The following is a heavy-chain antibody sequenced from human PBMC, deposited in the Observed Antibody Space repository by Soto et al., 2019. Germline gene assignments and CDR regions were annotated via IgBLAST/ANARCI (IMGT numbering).Heavy chain of an antibody. CDR3: ARGGLYNWNYHYYMDV. CDR1: GGSFSGYY. D-gene: IGHD1-20*01. CDR2: INHIGST. J-gene: IGHJ6*03. Sequence: PSETLSLTCAVYGGSFSGYYWSWIRQPPGKGLEWIGEINHIGSTNYNPSLKSRVTISVDTSKNQFSLKLSSVTAADTAVYYCARGGLYNWNYHYYMDVWGKGTTVTVS. V-gene: IGHV4-34*01.